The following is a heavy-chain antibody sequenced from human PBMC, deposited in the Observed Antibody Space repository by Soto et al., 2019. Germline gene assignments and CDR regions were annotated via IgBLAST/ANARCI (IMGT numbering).Heavy chain of an antibody. Sequence: GGSLRLSCSASGLSFSSYPMHWVRQAPGRGLEYVSGIRTNGVGTYYADSVNGRFTISRDNSKNIVYLQMSSLRTGDTALYYCVRDGGNWKYWFDPWGQGTLVTVSS. CDR3: VRDGGNWKYWFDP. D-gene: IGHD1-1*01. J-gene: IGHJ5*02. CDR2: IRTNGVGT. CDR1: GLSFSSYP. V-gene: IGHV3-64D*06.